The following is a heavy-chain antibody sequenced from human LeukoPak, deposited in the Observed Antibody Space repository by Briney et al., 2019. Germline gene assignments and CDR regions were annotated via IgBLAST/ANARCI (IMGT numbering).Heavy chain of an antibody. J-gene: IGHJ4*02. D-gene: IGHD6-13*01. CDR1: GGSISSYY. Sequence: TLSLTCTVSGGSISSYYWSWIRQPPGKALEWLALIDWDDDKYYSTSLKTRLTISKDTSKNQVVLTMTNMDPVDTATYYCARIPGWYSSSWYYFDYWGQGTRVSVSS. V-gene: IGHV2-70*18. CDR3: ARIPGWYSSSWYYFDY. CDR2: IDWDDDK.